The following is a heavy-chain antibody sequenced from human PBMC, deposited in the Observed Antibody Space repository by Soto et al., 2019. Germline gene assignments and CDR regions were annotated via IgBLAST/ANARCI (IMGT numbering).Heavy chain of an antibody. Sequence: SLRLTCVASGFFLRDFGMHWVRQAPRKGLEWVSVIWYDGSNTYQGESVKGRFTISRDNAKNSLSLQMNSLRAEDTAVYYCTRGPDYYGSGSYYYFDSWGQGTLVTVSS. CDR1: GFFLRDFG. CDR2: IWYDGSNT. J-gene: IGHJ4*02. V-gene: IGHV3-33*01. CDR3: TRGPDYYGSGSYYYFDS. D-gene: IGHD3-10*01.